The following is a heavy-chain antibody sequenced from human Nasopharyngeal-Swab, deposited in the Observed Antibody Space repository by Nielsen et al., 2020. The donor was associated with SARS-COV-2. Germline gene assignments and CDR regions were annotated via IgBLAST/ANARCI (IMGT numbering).Heavy chain of an antibody. CDR3: ARARERGGYEEGYYYYGMDV. CDR2: TYYRSKWYN. Sequence: WIRQSPSRGLEWLGRTYYRSKWYNEYAVSVKSRITINPDTSKNQFSLQLNTVTPEDTAVYYCARARERGGYEEGYYYYGMDVWGQGTTVTVSS. J-gene: IGHJ6*02. D-gene: IGHD6-19*01. V-gene: IGHV6-1*01.